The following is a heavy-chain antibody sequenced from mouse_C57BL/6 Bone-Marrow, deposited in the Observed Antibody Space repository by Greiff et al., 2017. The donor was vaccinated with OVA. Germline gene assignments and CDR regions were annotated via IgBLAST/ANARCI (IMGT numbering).Heavy chain of an antibody. Sequence: QVQLQQSGAELVKPGASVKMSCKASGYTFTTYPIEWMKQNHGKSLEWIGNFHPYNDDTKYNEKFKGKATLTVEKSSSPVYLELSRLTSDDSAVYYCASGAYGNYDWFAYWGQGTLVTVSA. CDR3: ASGAYGNYDWFAY. CDR1: GYTFTTYP. J-gene: IGHJ3*01. V-gene: IGHV1-47*01. D-gene: IGHD2-1*01. CDR2: FHPYNDDT.